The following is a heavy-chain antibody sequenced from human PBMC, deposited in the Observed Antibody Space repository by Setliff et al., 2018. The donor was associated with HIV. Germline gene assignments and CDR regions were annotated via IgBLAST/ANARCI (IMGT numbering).Heavy chain of an antibody. CDR2: ISGSGYP. CDR3: AKQRYYDGNDGFDV. J-gene: IGHJ3*01. V-gene: IGHV3-23*01. Sequence: PGGSLRLSCVASGFTFSTYAINWVRLAPGKGLEWVSSISGSGYPYYADSVKGRFTISIDNSKNTLFLQMDSLRAEDTALYYCAKQRYYDGNDGFDVWGQGTMVTVSS. CDR1: GFTFSTYA. D-gene: IGHD3-3*01.